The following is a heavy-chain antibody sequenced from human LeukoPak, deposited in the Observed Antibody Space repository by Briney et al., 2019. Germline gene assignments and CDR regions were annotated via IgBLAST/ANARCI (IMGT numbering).Heavy chain of an antibody. D-gene: IGHD4-17*01. Sequence: SETLSLTCTVSGGSISSYYWSWIRQPPGKGLEWIGYIYYSGSTNYNPSLKSRVTISVDTSKNQFSLKLSSVTAADTAVYYCARKATTGPTKAAFDIWGQGTVVTVST. J-gene: IGHJ3*02. CDR3: ARKATTGPTKAAFDI. V-gene: IGHV4-59*12. CDR2: IYYSGST. CDR1: GGSISSYY.